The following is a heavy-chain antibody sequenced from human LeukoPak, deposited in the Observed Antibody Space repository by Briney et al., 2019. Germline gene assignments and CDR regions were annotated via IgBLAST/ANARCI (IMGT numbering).Heavy chain of an antibody. J-gene: IGHJ4*02. V-gene: IGHV3-21*04. CDR3: TGNYYGSGSYADFDY. CDR2: INSIGDYI. D-gene: IGHD3-10*01. CDR1: GFTFSSFN. Sequence: GGYLRLSCAASGFTFSSFNMNWVRQAPGKGLEWLACINSIGDYIYYADSVKGRFTISRDNAKNSLHVEMNSLRVEDTAVYYCTGNYYGSGSYADFDYWGQGTLVTVSS.